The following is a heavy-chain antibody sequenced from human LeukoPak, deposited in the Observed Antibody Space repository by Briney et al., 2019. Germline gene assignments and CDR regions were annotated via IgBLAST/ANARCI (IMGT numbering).Heavy chain of an antibody. D-gene: IGHD5-18*01. CDR3: ARDKVRRGYSYAWPPDY. CDR1: GYTFTGYC. Sequence: ASVKVSCKASGYTFTGYCMHWMRQAPGQGLEWMGWINPNSGGTNYAQKFQGRVTMTRDTSISTAYMELSRLRSDDTAVYYCARDKVRRGYSYAWPPDYWGQGTLVTVSS. V-gene: IGHV1-2*02. J-gene: IGHJ4*02. CDR2: INPNSGGT.